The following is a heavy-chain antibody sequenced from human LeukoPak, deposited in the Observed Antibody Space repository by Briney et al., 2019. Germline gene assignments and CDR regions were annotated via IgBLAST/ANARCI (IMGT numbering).Heavy chain of an antibody. J-gene: IGHJ6*03. D-gene: IGHD6-19*01. CDR1: GFTFSNAW. CDR3: TTDLYSSGWYGGYYYYMDV. CDR2: IKSKTDGGTT. V-gene: IGHV3-15*01. Sequence: GGSLRLSCAASGFTFSNAWMSWVRQAPGKGLEWVGRIKSKTDGGTTDYAAPVKGRFTISRDDSKNKLYLQMNSLKTEDTAVYYCTTDLYSSGWYGGYYYYMDVWGKGTTVTVSS.